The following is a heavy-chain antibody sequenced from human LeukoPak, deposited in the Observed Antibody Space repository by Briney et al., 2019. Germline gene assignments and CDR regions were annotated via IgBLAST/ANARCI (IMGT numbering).Heavy chain of an antibody. CDR1: GYTFTTYA. V-gene: IGHV1-3*01. CDR3: ARDYGDYSYFDY. Sequence: ASVTVSCKASGYTFTTYAIHWVRQASGQRREWMGWINPGNGNTKYSQKFQGRLTITRDTSASAAYMELSNLRSGDTAVYYCARDYGDYSYFDYWGHGTLVTVSS. J-gene: IGHJ4*01. CDR2: INPGNGNT. D-gene: IGHD4-17*01.